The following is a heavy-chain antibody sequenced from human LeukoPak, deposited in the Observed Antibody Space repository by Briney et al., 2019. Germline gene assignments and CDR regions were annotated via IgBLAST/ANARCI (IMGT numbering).Heavy chain of an antibody. Sequence: SQTLSLTCTVSGGSISSGGYYWSWIRQPPGKGLEWIGYIYYSGSTNYNPSLKSRVTISVDTSKNQFSLKLSSVTAADTAVYYCARSAHGGGDSRAFDYWGQGTLVTVSS. V-gene: IGHV4-61*08. J-gene: IGHJ4*02. CDR1: GGSISSGGYY. CDR2: IYYSGST. D-gene: IGHD2-21*02. CDR3: ARSAHGGGDSRAFDY.